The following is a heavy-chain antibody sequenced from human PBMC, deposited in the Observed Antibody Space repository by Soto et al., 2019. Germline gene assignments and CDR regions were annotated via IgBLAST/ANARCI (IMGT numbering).Heavy chain of an antibody. J-gene: IGHJ4*02. V-gene: IGHV4-61*08. CDR1: RDSVSRGDSY. CDR2: ICCSGST. D-gene: IGHD1-1*01. CDR3: ARGMDNNKVGW. Sequence: PSETLTLTCTVFRDSVSRGDSYWSWIRQPPGKGLEWIGYICCSGSTEYNPSLRSRVIISVDTSKNQLSLKLSTVTAADTAVYFCARGMDNNKVGWWGQGTLVTVS.